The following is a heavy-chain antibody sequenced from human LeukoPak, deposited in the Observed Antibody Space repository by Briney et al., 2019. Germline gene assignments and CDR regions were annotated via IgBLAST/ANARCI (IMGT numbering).Heavy chain of an antibody. CDR3: AREAFSSGYYDDY. V-gene: IGHV4-38-2*02. CDR2: IYHSGST. J-gene: IGHJ4*02. CDR1: GYPISSGYY. D-gene: IGHD3-22*01. Sequence: SETLSLTCTVSGYPISSGYYWGWIRQPPGKGLEWIGSIYHSGSTYYNPSLKSRVTISVDTSKNQFSLKLSSVTAADTAVYYCAREAFSSGYYDDYWGQGTLVTVSS.